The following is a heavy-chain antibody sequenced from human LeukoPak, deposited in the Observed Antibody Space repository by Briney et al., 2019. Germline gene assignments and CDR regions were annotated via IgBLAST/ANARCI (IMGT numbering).Heavy chain of an antibody. CDR1: GGFISSSSYY. D-gene: IGHD3-10*01. Sequence: PSETLSLTCTVSGGFISSSSYYWGWIRQPPGEGLEWIGSIYYSGSTYYNPSLKSRVTISVDTSKNQFSLKLSSVTAADTAVYYCALLWLETDYWGQGTLVTVSS. CDR2: IYYSGST. CDR3: ALLWLETDY. V-gene: IGHV4-39*01. J-gene: IGHJ4*02.